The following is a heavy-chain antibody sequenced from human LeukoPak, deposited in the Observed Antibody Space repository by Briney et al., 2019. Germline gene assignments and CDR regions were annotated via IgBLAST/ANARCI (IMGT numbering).Heavy chain of an antibody. J-gene: IGHJ1*01. CDR3: AKESAEYYYDSSGYYSEGVYFQH. CDR2: ISYDRSNK. D-gene: IGHD3-22*01. Sequence: PGGSLRLSCAASGFTFSSYGMHWVRQAPGKGLEWVAVISYDRSNKYYADSVKGRFTISRDNSKNTLYLQMNSLRAEDTAVYYCAKESAEYYYDSSGYYSEGVYFQHWGQGTLVTVSS. V-gene: IGHV3-30*18. CDR1: GFTFSSYG.